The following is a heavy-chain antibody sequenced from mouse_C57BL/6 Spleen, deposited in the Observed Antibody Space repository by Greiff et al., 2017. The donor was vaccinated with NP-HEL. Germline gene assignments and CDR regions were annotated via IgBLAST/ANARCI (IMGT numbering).Heavy chain of an antibody. V-gene: IGHV1-59*01. Sequence: QVQLQQPGAELVRPGTSVKWCGKEAGDRGRRDGRKGGKKRQGEGGEVIGVIDPSDSYTNYNQKFKGKATLTVDTSSSTAYMQLSSLTSEDSAVYYCARVIPTYSNYGYFDVWGTGTTVTVSS. CDR1: GDRGRRDG. D-gene: IGHD2-5*01. CDR3: ARVIPTYSNYGYFDV. J-gene: IGHJ1*03. CDR2: IDPSDSYT.